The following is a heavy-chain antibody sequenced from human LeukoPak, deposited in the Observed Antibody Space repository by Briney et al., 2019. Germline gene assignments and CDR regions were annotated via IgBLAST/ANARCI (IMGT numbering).Heavy chain of an antibody. V-gene: IGHV1-69*05. CDR2: ITPIFAST. CDR1: GGTLDNYA. CDR3: ARYNRNYRRHWFDP. J-gene: IGHJ5*02. Sequence: ASVKVSCKPSGGTLDNYAVNWIRQAPGHGLEWVGGITPIFASTKYAQKFQDRVRISTDESLNTTYLEMSGLTSADTAVYYCARYNRNYRRHWFDPWGQGTLVAVAS. D-gene: IGHD1-14*01.